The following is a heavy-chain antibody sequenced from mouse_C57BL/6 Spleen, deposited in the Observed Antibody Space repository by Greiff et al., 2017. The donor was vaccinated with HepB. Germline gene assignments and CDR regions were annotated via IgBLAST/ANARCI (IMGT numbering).Heavy chain of an antibody. CDR3: AREGGGSYYGDPMPGFAY. CDR1: GYTFTSYW. J-gene: IGHJ3*01. V-gene: IGHV1-72*01. Sequence: QVQLQQPGAELVKPGASVKLSCKASGYTFTSYWMHWVKQRPGRGLEWIGRIDPNSGGTTYKEKFKSKATLTVDKPSSTAYMQLSSLTSEDSAVYYGAREGGGSYYGDPMPGFAYWGQGTLVTVSA. CDR2: IDPNSGGT. D-gene: IGHD2-10*01.